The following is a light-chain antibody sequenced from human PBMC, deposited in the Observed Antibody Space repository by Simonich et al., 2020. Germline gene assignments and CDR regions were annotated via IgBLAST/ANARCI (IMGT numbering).Light chain of an antibody. J-gene: IGLJ3*02. Sequence: QSALTQPASVSGSPGQSITISCTGTSSDVGGYNNVSWSQQHPGKAPKLMIYDVIKRPAGFSNRFSGSKSGNTASLTISGLQAEDEADYYCSSYTSSSTLVFGGGTKLTVL. V-gene: IGLV2-14*01. CDR1: SSDVGGYNN. CDR2: DVI. CDR3: SSYTSSSTLV.